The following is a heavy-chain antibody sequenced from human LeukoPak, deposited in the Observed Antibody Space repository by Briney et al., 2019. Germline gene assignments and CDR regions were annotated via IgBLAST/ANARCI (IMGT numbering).Heavy chain of an antibody. CDR3: ASDFTAYTTGGAFDY. J-gene: IGHJ4*02. Sequence: PGGSLRLSCTASGFTFSICSMNWVRQAPGKGLEWVSSISSSGNSVYYADSLRGRFTVSRDNAKNSLYLQMNSLRSEDTAVYYCASDFTAYTTGGAFDYWGQGTLVTVSS. CDR1: GFTFSICS. D-gene: IGHD2/OR15-2a*01. V-gene: IGHV3-21*01. CDR2: ISSSGNSV.